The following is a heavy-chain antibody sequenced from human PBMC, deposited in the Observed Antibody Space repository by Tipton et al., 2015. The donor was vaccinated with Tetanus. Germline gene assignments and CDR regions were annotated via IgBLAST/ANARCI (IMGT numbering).Heavy chain of an antibody. CDR3: ATRPPPYGDYYFDF. V-gene: IGHV3-15*01. J-gene: IGHJ4*02. CDR1: GFTFKSAW. D-gene: IGHD4-17*01. CDR2: IKSGTFGGTT. Sequence: SLRLSCAASGFTFKSAWMSWVRQAPGKGLELVGRIKSGTFGGTTDYATPVKGRFTISREDSKDTLYLQMNSLRTEDTAVYYCATRPPPYGDYYFDFWGQGTLVTVSS.